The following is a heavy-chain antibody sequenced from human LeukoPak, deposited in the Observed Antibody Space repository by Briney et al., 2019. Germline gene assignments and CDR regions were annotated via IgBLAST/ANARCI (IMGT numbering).Heavy chain of an antibody. CDR1: GGSFSGYY. J-gene: IGHJ4*02. CDR2: KYYSGST. V-gene: IGHV4-59*01. D-gene: IGHD5-18*01. CDR3: ARGRSYGLDFDS. Sequence: SETLSLTCAVYGGSFSGYYWSWIRQPPGKGLEWIGYKYYSGSTRYNSSLRSRLTISLDSSKNQFSLRLTSVTAADTAVYYCARGRSYGLDFDSWGPGTLVIVSS.